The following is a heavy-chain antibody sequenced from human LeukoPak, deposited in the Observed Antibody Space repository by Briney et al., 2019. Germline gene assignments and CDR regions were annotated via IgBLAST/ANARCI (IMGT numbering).Heavy chain of an antibody. D-gene: IGHD2-15*01. CDR3: ARICSGGSCYAFDI. V-gene: IGHV1-18*01. Sequence: ASVTVSFTASGYTFTSYGISWVRQAPGQGIEWMGWISAYNGNTNYAQKLQGRVTMTTDTSTSTAYLELRSLRSDDTAVYYCARICSGGSCYAFDIWGQGTMVTVSS. CDR1: GYTFTSYG. CDR2: ISAYNGNT. J-gene: IGHJ3*02.